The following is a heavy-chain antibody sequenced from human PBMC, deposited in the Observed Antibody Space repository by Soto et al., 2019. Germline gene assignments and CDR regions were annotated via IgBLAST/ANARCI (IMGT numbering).Heavy chain of an antibody. CDR2: SRDKAQGYST. CDR3: VRATYFSDSSGYTRCFDY. CDR1: GDSIIGIYH. D-gene: IGHD3-22*01. V-gene: IGHV3-72*01. J-gene: IGHJ4*02. Sequence: LSLTCAVSGDSIIGIYHWAWIRQPPGRSLEWVGRSRDKAQGYSTAYAASVKGRFTTSRDESKNSVYLQMNSLKTEDTAVYYCVRATYFSDSSGYTRCFDYWGQGTLVTVS.